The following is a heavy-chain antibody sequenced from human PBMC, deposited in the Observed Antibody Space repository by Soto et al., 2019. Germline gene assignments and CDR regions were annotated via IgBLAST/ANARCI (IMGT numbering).Heavy chain of an antibody. CDR2: INHSGST. V-gene: IGHV4-34*01. Sequence: KPSETLSLTCAVYGGSFSGYSWTWVRQPPGKGLEWIGEINHSGSTNYNPSLKSRVTISVDTSKNQFSLKLSSVTAADTAVYYCAREGMTSLLDYWGRGTLVTVSS. CDR1: GGSFSGYS. J-gene: IGHJ4*02. CDR3: AREGMTSLLDY.